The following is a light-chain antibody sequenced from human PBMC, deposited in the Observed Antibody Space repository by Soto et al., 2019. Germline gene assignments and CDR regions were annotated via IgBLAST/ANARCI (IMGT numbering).Light chain of an antibody. J-gene: IGLJ2*01. Sequence: QLVLTQPPSASGTPGQRVTVSCSGSSSNIGSQAVNWYQQLPGTAPKLLIYNNNQRPSGDPDRFSGSKSGTSASLAISGLQSEDEAHYYCAAWDDSVNGVVFGGGTKLTVL. CDR1: SSNIGSQA. CDR3: AAWDDSVNGVV. V-gene: IGLV1-44*01. CDR2: NNN.